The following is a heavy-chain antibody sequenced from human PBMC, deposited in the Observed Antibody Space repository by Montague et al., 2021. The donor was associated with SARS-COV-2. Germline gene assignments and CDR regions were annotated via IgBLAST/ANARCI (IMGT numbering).Heavy chain of an antibody. J-gene: IGHJ4*02. CDR1: GGTISTDNLYWY. CDR2: IFHNGDS. CDR3: ARHVSNLRAAVDYFDY. V-gene: IGHV4-39*01. Sequence: SETLSLTCLVSGGTISTDNLYWYWAWIRQPPGKGLEWIGCIFHNGDSYYTLSLNTRVTISIDTSRNHFSLSLTSVTVPETAVYYCARHVSNLRAAVDYFDYWGQGTPVTVSS. D-gene: IGHD5/OR15-5a*01.